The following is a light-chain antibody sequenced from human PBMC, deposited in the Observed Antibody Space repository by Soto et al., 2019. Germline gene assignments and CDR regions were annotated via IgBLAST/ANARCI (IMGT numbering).Light chain of an antibody. CDR3: QQYNEWPLT. Sequence: EIVMTQSPATLSVSPGERATLSCRASQSVSNNVAWYQQKPGQAPRLLIYHAATRATGIPARFSGSGSGTDVTHTISSLQSEDFAVYYCQQYNEWPLTFGGGTKVEIK. J-gene: IGKJ4*01. CDR1: QSVSNN. CDR2: HAA. V-gene: IGKV3-15*01.